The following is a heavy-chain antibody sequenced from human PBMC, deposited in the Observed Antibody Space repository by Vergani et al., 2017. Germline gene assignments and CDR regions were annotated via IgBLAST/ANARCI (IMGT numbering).Heavy chain of an antibody. CDR2: IIPILGTA. CDR1: GGTFSSYA. Sequence: QVQLVQSGAEVKKPGSSVKVSCKASGGTFSSYAISGVRQAPGQGLEWMGGIIPILGTANYAQKFQGRGTITADESTSTAYMELSSLRPEDTAVYYCAGEKRGRDGYNWGSGYFDYWGQGTLVTVSS. D-gene: IGHD5-24*01. CDR3: AGEKRGRDGYNWGSGYFDY. J-gene: IGHJ4*02. V-gene: IGHV1-69*01.